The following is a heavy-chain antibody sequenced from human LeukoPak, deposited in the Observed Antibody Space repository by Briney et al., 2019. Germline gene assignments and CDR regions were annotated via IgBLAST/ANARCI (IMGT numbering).Heavy chain of an antibody. CDR2: IYYSGST. CDR3: ARVERGIQLWPQGAFDI. Sequence: SETLSLTCTVSGGSISSGGYYWRWIRQHPGKGLEWIGYIYYSGSTYNNPSLKSRVIISVDTSKNQFSLKLSSVTAADTAVYYCARVERGIQLWPQGAFDIWGQGTMVTVSS. V-gene: IGHV4-31*03. D-gene: IGHD5-18*01. J-gene: IGHJ3*02. CDR1: GGSISSGGYY.